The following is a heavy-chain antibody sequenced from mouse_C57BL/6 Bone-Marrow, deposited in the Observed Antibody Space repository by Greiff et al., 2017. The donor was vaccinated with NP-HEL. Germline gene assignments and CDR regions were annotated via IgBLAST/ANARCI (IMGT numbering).Heavy chain of an antibody. D-gene: IGHD1-1*01. Sequence: VQLQQPGAELVKPGASVKLSCKASGYTFTSYWMHWVKQRPGQGLEWIGMIHPYSGSTNYNEKFKSKAPLTVDTSSSTAYMQLSTLTSEDAAAYYYARCRCAYGGRGTRTTVT. CDR3: ARCRCAYGG. CDR1: GYTFTSYW. V-gene: IGHV1-64*01. CDR2: IHPYSGST. J-gene: IGHJ1*03.